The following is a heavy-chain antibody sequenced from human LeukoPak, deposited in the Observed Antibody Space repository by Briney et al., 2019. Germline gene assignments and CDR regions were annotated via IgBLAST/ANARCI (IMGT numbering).Heavy chain of an antibody. CDR3: AREKIGYYDGSGRGWFDP. Sequence: SETLSLTCTVSGGSFSSDNYSWSWIRQPAGKGLEWFGRVYTSGITNYNPSLKSRVTISVDTSKKQFSLKLSSVTAADTAVYYCAREKIGYYDGSGRGWFDPWGQGTLVTVSS. J-gene: IGHJ5*02. V-gene: IGHV4-61*02. D-gene: IGHD3-22*01. CDR2: VYTSGIT. CDR1: GGSFSSDNYS.